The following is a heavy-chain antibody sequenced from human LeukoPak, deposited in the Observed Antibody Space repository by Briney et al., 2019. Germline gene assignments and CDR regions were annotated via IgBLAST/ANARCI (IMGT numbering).Heavy chain of an antibody. CDR1: GDSISSNYW. Sequence: KPSETLSLTCAVSGDSISSNYWWTWVRQPPGKGLEWIGEIHHSESTNFNPSLKSRVTISVDKSKNHFSLSLTSVSAADTAVYYCARGIPGYFGTSGYYYEFWGQGILVTVSS. J-gene: IGHJ4*02. CDR2: IHHSEST. V-gene: IGHV4-4*02. CDR3: ARGIPGYFGTSGYYYEF. D-gene: IGHD3-22*01.